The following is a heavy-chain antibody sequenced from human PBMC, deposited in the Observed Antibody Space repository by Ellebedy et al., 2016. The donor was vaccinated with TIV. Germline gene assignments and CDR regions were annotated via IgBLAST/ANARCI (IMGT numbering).Heavy chain of an antibody. J-gene: IGHJ4*02. CDR2: ISYDGSNK. Sequence: GESLKISXAASGFTFSSYAMHWVRQAPGKGLEWVAVISYDGSNKYYADSVKGRFTISRDNSKNTLYLQMNSLRAEDTAVYYCARALLPRIAVADHYFDYWGQGTLVTVSS. V-gene: IGHV3-30-3*01. CDR1: GFTFSSYA. CDR3: ARALLPRIAVADHYFDY. D-gene: IGHD6-19*01.